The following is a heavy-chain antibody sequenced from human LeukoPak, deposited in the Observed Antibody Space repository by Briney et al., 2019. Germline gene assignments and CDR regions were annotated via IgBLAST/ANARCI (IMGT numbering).Heavy chain of an antibody. Sequence: GGCLRLSCAASGFTFSSFDMNWVRQAPGKGLEWVSSISSLGTYTYYADSLKGRFTISRDNAKNSLYLQINSPTAEDTAIYYCARDRYYDTSGHFYYWGQGTLVTVSS. V-gene: IGHV3-21*01. CDR1: GFTFSSFD. CDR2: ISSLGTYT. D-gene: IGHD3-22*01. J-gene: IGHJ4*02. CDR3: ARDRYYDTSGHFYY.